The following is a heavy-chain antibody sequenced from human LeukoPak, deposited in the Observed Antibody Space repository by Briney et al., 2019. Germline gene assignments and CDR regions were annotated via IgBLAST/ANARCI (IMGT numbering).Heavy chain of an antibody. CDR1: GGTFSSYA. V-gene: IGHV1-69*04. Sequence: ASVKVSRKASGGTFSSYAISWVRQAPGQGLEWMGRIIPILGIANYAQKFQGRVTITADKSTSTAYMELSSLRSEDTAVYYCARQLYYYDSSGYYSYWGQGTLVTVSS. D-gene: IGHD3-22*01. CDR3: ARQLYYYDSSGYYSY. CDR2: IIPILGIA. J-gene: IGHJ4*02.